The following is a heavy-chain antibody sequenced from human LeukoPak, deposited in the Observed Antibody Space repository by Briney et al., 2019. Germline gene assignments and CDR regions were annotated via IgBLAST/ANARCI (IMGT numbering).Heavy chain of an antibody. CDR3: ARGSPYCSSTSCYPLGDY. D-gene: IGHD2-2*01. CDR2: IYDSGST. V-gene: IGHV4-59*01. CDR1: GGSISSYY. J-gene: IGHJ4*02. Sequence: SETLSLTCTVSGGSISSYYWSWVRQPPGKGLEWIGYIYDSGSTNYNPSLKSRVTISVDTSKNQFSLKLSSVTAADTAVYYCARGSPYCSSTSCYPLGDYWGQGTLVTVSS.